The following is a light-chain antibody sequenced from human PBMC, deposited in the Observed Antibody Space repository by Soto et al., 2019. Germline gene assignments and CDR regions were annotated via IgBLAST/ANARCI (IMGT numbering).Light chain of an antibody. CDR1: SSDVGGYNY. Sequence: QSALTQPASVSGSPGQSITISCTGTSSDVGGYNYVSWYQQHPGKAPKLMIYDVSNRPSGVSNRFSGSKSGNTASLTISGLQAEYEADYYCSSYTSSSTLGYVFGTGTKLTVL. J-gene: IGLJ1*01. CDR3: SSYTSSSTLGYV. V-gene: IGLV2-14*01. CDR2: DVS.